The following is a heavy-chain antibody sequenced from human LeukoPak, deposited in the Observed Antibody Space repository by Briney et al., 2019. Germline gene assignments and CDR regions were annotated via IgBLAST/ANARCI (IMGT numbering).Heavy chain of an antibody. CDR3: ARDRTGIAARYFDY. Sequence: GGSLRLSCAASGFTFSSYSMNWVRQAPGKGLEWVSSISSSSSYIYYADSVKGRFTISRDNAKNSLYLQMNSLRAEDTAVYYCARDRTGIAARYFDYWSQGTLVTVSS. D-gene: IGHD6-6*01. CDR2: ISSSSSYI. CDR1: GFTFSSYS. J-gene: IGHJ4*02. V-gene: IGHV3-21*01.